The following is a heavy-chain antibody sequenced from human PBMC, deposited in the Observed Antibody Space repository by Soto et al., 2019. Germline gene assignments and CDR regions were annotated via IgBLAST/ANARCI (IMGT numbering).Heavy chain of an antibody. CDR3: ARDKRRFNNPSDQANWFDP. Sequence: ASVKVSCRASGYTFTSYYMHWVRQALGQGLEWMGIINSSGGSTSYAQKFQGRVTMTRDTSTSTVYMELSSLRSEDTAVYYCARDKRRFNNPSDQANWFDPWGQGTLVTVSS. CDR1: GYTFTSYY. J-gene: IGHJ5*02. D-gene: IGHD3-3*01. V-gene: IGHV1-46*01. CDR2: INSSGGST.